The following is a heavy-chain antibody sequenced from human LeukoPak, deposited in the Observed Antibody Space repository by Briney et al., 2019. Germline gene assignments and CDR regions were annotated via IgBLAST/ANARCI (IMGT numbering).Heavy chain of an antibody. CDR2: IDPSDSYT. V-gene: IGHV5-10-1*01. CDR1: GYRFTSYW. CDR3: ARLLTPDWFDP. J-gene: IGHJ5*02. D-gene: IGHD3-16*01. Sequence: GESLKISCKGSGYRFTSYWISWVRLMPGKGLEWMGKIDPSDSYTSYSPSFQGHVTISADKSISTAYLQWSSLKASDNAMYYCARLLTPDWFDPWGQGTLVTVSS.